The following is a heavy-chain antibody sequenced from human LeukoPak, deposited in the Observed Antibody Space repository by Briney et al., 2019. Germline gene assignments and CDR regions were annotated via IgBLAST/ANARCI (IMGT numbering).Heavy chain of an antibody. CDR2: IYYSGST. J-gene: IGHJ4*02. Sequence: SETLSLTCTVSGGSISSYYWSWIRQPPGKGLEWIGYIYYSGSTNYNPSLKSRVTISVDTSKNQFSLKLSSVTAADTAVYYCARLHYYDSSGYYPNFDYWGQGTLVTVSS. CDR1: GGSISSYY. V-gene: IGHV4-59*08. CDR3: ARLHYYDSSGYYPNFDY. D-gene: IGHD3-22*01.